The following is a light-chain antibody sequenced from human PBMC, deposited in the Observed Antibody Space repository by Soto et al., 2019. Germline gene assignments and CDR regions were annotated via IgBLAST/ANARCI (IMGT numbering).Light chain of an antibody. CDR1: QGISSY. CDR2: AAS. V-gene: IGKV1-9*01. J-gene: IGKJ3*01. CDR3: QQLNSYPVT. Sequence: DIQLTQSPSFLSASVGDRVTITCRASQGISSYLAWYQQKPGKAPKLLIYAASTLQSGVPSRFSGSRSGTEFTLTFSSLQPEDFATYYCQQLNSYPVTFGPGTKVDIK.